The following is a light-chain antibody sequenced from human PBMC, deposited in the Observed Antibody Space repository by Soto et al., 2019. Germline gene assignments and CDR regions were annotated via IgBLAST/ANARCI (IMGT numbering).Light chain of an antibody. CDR1: QGISKY. CDR2: AAS. Sequence: DIQITQSPSAMSASVGDGVTITCRASQGISKYLAWFRQRPGKVPRRLVYAASSLQSGVPSRFSGSGSGTEFTLTISSLQPEDFGTYYCLQHTSYPWTFGQGTKVDIK. CDR3: LQHTSYPWT. V-gene: IGKV1-17*03. J-gene: IGKJ1*01.